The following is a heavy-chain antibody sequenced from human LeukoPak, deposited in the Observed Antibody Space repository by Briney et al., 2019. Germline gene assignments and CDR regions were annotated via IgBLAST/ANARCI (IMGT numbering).Heavy chain of an antibody. J-gene: IGHJ4*02. CDR1: GASLISQW. CDR2: IYPGTSET. V-gene: IGHV5-51*01. D-gene: IGHD4-23*01. CDR3: ARLLNYGGNSGSDYFDY. Sequence: GESLKISCQVSGASLISQWIVWVRQMPGEGLEWMGIIYPGTSETTYRPSFQGLVTISVDESISTAYLQWGSLKASDTAMYYCARLLNYGGNSGSDYFDYWGQGTLVTVSS.